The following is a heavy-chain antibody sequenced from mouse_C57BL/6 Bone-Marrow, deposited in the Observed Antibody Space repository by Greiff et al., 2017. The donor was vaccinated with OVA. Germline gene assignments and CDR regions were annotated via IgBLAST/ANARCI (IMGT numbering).Heavy chain of an antibody. J-gene: IGHJ2*01. Sequence: VKLQESGTVLARPGASVKLSCKASGYTFTSYWMHWVKQRPGQGLEWIGMIHPNSGSTNYNEKFKSKATLTVDKSSSTAYMQLSSLTSEDSAVYYCARQGYVYYDYDDSLFDYWGQGTTLTVSS. CDR3: ARQGYVYYDYDDSLFDY. CDR2: IHPNSGST. CDR1: GYTFTSYW. V-gene: IGHV1-64*01. D-gene: IGHD2-4*01.